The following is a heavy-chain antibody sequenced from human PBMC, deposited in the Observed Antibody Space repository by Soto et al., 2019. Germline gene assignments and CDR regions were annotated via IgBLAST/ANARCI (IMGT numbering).Heavy chain of an antibody. CDR2: IIPIFGTA. J-gene: IGHJ6*02. V-gene: IGHV1-69*12. Sequence: QVQLVQSGAEVKKPGSSVKVSCKASGGTFSSYGISWVRQAPGQGLEWMGGIIPIFGTANYAQKFQGRVTITADESTSTAYMELSRLRSEDTAVYYCARAVEQIYYYYGMDVWGQGTTVTVSS. CDR1: GGTFSSYG. CDR3: ARAVEQIYYYYGMDV.